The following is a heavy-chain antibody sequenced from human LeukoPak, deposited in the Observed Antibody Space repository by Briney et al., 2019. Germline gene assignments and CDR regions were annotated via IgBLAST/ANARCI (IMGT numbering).Heavy chain of an antibody. V-gene: IGHV4-39*01. D-gene: IGHD3-22*01. CDR2: IYYSGST. CDR1: GGSISSSSYY. J-gene: IGHJ4*02. CDR3: ASYSKIDSSGYYYHFDY. Sequence: PSETLSLTCTVSGGSISSSSYYWGWIRQPPGKGLEWIGSIYYSGSTYYNPSLKSRVTISVDTSKNQFSLKLSSVTAADTAVYYCASYSKIDSSGYYYHFDYWGQGTLVTVSS.